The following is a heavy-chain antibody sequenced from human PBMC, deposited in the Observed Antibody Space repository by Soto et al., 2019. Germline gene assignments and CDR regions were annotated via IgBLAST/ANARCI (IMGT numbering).Heavy chain of an antibody. CDR3: AKDEGRFLKYYFNYRVDV. J-gene: IGHJ6*02. D-gene: IGHD3-3*01. CDR2: ISYDGSTK. Sequence: VGSLRLSCAASGFTFSSYGMHWVRQAPGXGLEWVAVISYDGSTKYYRESVKGRFTTSRDNSKNTLYLQIDSLRVEDTAVYYCAKDEGRFLKYYFNYRVDVWGLGTTVTVSS. CDR1: GFTFSSYG. V-gene: IGHV3-30*18.